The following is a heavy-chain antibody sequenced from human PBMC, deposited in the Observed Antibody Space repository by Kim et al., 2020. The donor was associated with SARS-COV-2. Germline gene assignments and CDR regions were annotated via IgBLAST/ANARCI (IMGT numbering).Heavy chain of an antibody. CDR2: TSYSGIT. CDR3: ARDWELGLDY. J-gene: IGHJ4*02. V-gene: IGHV4-31*01. CDR1: GDSISSGGHY. Sequence: SETLSLTCSVSGDSISSGGHYWSWIRQLPGKGLEWIGYTSYSGITYYTPSLKSPLSISIATTNNQFTLKLTSVTAADTAVYYCARDWELGLDYWGQGTLVTVSS. D-gene: IGHD7-27*01.